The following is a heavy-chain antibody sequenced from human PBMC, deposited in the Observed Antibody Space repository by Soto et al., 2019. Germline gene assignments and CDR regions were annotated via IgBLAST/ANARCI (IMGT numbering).Heavy chain of an antibody. D-gene: IGHD5-12*01. Sequence: QITLKASGPTLVKPKQTLTLTCTFTGFSLTTPGVGVAWFRSPPVKPLEWVALIYWHDDKLYSLSLGSRLAITKDSPTNQVALTLTHVDPVDTATYYCANRRVATVGRGPPPLDPWGQGTLVIVSS. CDR1: GFSLTTPGVG. CDR3: ANRRVATVGRGPPPLDP. J-gene: IGHJ5*02. CDR2: IYWHDDK. V-gene: IGHV2-5*01.